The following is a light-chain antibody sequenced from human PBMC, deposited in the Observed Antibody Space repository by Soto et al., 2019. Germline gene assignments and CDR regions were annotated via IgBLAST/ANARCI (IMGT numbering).Light chain of an antibody. CDR3: QQYGSSPRT. V-gene: IGKV3-20*01. Sequence: EIVLTQSPGTLSLSPGERATLSCRASQSVSSSYLAWYQQKPGQAPRLLIYGASSRATGITDRFSGSGSGTDFTLTISGLEPEEFAVYYCQQYGSSPRTFGQGTKLEIK. CDR2: GAS. CDR1: QSVSSSY. J-gene: IGKJ2*01.